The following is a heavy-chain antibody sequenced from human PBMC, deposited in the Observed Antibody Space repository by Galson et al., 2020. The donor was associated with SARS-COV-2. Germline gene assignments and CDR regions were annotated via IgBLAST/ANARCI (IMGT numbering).Heavy chain of an antibody. CDR1: GYSFTSYW. CDR3: ARLKRGIPTDCSGGSCYSGFDY. D-gene: IGHD2-15*01. V-gene: IGHV5-51*01. CDR2: IYPGVSDT. Sequence: HGESLKISCKGSGYSFTSYWIGWVRQMPGKGLEWMGIIYPGVSDTRYSPSFQGQVTISADKSISTAYLQWSSLKASDTAMYYCARLKRGIPTDCSGGSCYSGFDYWGQGTLVTVSS. J-gene: IGHJ4*02.